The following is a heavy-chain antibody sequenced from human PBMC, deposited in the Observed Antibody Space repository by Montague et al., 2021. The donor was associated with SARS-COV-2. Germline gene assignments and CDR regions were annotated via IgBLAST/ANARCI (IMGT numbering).Heavy chain of an antibody. V-gene: IGHV4-34*01. CDR1: GGPLSDYH. D-gene: IGHD1-1*01. CDR3: ARGAPGY. CDR2: INYGGSN. J-gene: IGHJ4*02. Sequence: SETLSLTCAVYGGPLSDYHWTWIRQSPGGGLEWIGQINYGGSNKYNPSLRSRVTISIDTSKNQFSLKLTSVTAADTAVYYCARGAPGYWGQGTLVTVSS.